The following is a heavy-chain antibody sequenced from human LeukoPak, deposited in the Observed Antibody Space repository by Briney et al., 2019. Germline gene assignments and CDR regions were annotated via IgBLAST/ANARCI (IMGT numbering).Heavy chain of an antibody. Sequence: GGSLRLSCLASGFXFSNYWITWVRQSPGSGLEWVANIKEDGSEKYYVDSVRGRFTISRDNAKNSLSLQMNSLRDEDTAVYYCARGTMEHPGTDYWGQGTLVTVSS. V-gene: IGHV3-7*04. J-gene: IGHJ4*02. CDR3: ARGTMEHPGTDY. CDR1: GFXFSNYW. CDR2: IKEDGSEK. D-gene: IGHD1-14*01.